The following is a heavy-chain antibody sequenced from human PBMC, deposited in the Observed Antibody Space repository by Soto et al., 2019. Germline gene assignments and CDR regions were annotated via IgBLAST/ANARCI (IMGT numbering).Heavy chain of an antibody. CDR1: GGSLSSFY. Sequence: SSETPSLTRTISGGSLSSFYLGWIRQPPGKGLEWIGYIYYSGSTNYNPSLKSRVTISVDTSKNQFSLKLSSVTAADTAVYYCARAWGFYFDFWARGILVTVSS. D-gene: IGHD1-26*01. CDR2: IYYSGST. J-gene: IGHJ4*02. V-gene: IGHV4-59*01. CDR3: ARAWGFYFDF.